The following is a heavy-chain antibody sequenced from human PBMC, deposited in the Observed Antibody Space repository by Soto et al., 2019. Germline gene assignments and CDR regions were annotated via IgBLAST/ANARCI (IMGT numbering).Heavy chain of an antibody. D-gene: IGHD6-13*01. CDR3: ARDRRIAAAGTGFDY. V-gene: IGHV1-18*04. CDR2: ISAYNGNT. Sequence: RASVKVSCKASGYTFTSYGISWVRQAPGQGLEWMGWISAYNGNTNYAQKLQGRVTMTTDTSTSTAYMELRSLRSDDTAVYYCARDRRIAAAGTGFDYWGQGTLVTVSS. J-gene: IGHJ4*02. CDR1: GYTFTSYG.